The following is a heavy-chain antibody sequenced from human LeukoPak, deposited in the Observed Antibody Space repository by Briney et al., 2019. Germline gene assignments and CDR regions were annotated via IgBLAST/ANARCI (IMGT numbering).Heavy chain of an antibody. Sequence: GGSLRLSCAASGFTFSTYAMSWVRQAPGKGLEWVSAISGSGYTYSADSVKGRFTISRDNSKNTLYLQMNSLRAEDTAVYYCAKDRPPGSGWYYCDFWDQGTLVIVAS. CDR1: GFTFSTYA. D-gene: IGHD6-19*01. CDR2: ISGSGYT. J-gene: IGHJ4*02. CDR3: AKDRPPGSGWYYCDF. V-gene: IGHV3-23*01.